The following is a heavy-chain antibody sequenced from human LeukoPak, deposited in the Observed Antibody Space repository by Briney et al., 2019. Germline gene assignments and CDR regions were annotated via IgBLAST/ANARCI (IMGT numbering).Heavy chain of an antibody. D-gene: IGHD3-3*01. CDR1: GFTFSSYW. V-gene: IGHV3-74*01. CDR2: INSDGSST. J-gene: IGHJ4*02. Sequence: AGGYLRLYCAASGFTFSSYWMHWVRQAQGKGLVWVSRINSDGSSTSYADSVKGRFTISTDNAKNTLYLQMNSLRDEDTAVYYCARAGGFLEWLLADYFDYWGQGTLVTVSS. CDR3: ARAGGFLEWLLADYFDY.